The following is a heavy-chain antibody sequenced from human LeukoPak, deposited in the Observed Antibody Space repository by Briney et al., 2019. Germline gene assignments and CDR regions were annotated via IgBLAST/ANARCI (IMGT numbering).Heavy chain of an antibody. V-gene: IGHV4-39*01. CDR1: GGSISSSSYY. Sequence: PSETLSLTCTVSGGSISSSSYYWGWIRQPPGKGLEWIGSIYYSGSTYYNPPLKSRVTISVDTSKNQFSLKLSSVTAADTAVYYCARASKGGDAFDIWGQGTMVTVSS. CDR2: IYYSGST. D-gene: IGHD5/OR15-5a*01. J-gene: IGHJ3*02. CDR3: ARASKGGDAFDI.